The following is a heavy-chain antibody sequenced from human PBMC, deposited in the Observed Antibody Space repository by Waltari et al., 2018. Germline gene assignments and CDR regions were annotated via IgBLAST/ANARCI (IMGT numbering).Heavy chain of an antibody. V-gene: IGHV3-23*01. J-gene: IGHJ1*01. CDR1: GFTFSGYA. CDR3: AKVLDASSSWSGVSEYFQY. CDR2: FSGSGRSP. D-gene: IGHD6-13*01. Sequence: EVQLLESGGHLVQPGGSLRLSCAASGFTFSGYAMYWVRQAPGKGLDWVSGFSGSGRSPHYADSVKGRFTISRDNSQSTLYLQMNSLRTEDTAAYYCAKVLDASSSWSGVSEYFQYLGQGTLVTVSS.